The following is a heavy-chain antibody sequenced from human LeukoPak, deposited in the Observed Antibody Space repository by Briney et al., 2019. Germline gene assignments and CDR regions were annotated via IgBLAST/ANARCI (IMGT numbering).Heavy chain of an antibody. V-gene: IGHV1-18*01. CDR3: ARESDIVLMVTFDY. D-gene: IGHD2-8*01. J-gene: IGHJ4*02. Sequence: ASVKVSCKASGYTFTSYGISWVRQAPGQGLEWMGWISAYNGNTNYAQKLQGRVTMTRDTSTSTVYMELSSLRSEDTAVYYCARESDIVLMVTFDYWGQGTLVTVSS. CDR1: GYTFTSYG. CDR2: ISAYNGNT.